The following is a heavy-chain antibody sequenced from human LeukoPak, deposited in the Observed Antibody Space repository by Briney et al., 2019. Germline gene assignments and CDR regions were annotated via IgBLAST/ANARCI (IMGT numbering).Heavy chain of an antibody. J-gene: IGHJ4*02. Sequence: SETLSLTCTVSGGSISSYYWSWIRQPPGKGLEWIGYIYYSGSTNYNPSLKSRVTISVDTSKNQFSLKLSSVTAADTAVYYCARXGWELLSYFDYWGQGTLVTVSS. D-gene: IGHD1-26*01. CDR1: GGSISSYY. CDR3: ARXGWELLSYFDY. CDR2: IYYSGST. V-gene: IGHV4-59*01.